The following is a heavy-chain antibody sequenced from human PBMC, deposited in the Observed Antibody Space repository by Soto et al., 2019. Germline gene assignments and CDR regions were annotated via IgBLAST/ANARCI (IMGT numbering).Heavy chain of an antibody. Sequence: EAQLSESGGDLVQPGGSLRLSCAASGFTFSSHGMSWVRQAPGKGLEWISGLSRGGGTTYYADSVKGRFTISRDNSKNTLDLIMNSLRVEDTALYYCEKDGQFRTDGFDVWGQGTMVTVSS. CDR1: GFTFSSHG. CDR3: EKDGQFRTDGFDV. CDR2: LSRGGGTT. J-gene: IGHJ3*01. V-gene: IGHV3-23*01. D-gene: IGHD1-1*01.